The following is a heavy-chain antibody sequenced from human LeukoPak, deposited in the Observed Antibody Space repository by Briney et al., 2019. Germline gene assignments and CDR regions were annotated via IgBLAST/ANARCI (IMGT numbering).Heavy chain of an antibody. V-gene: IGHV3-15*01. Sequence: GGSLRLSCGASGFSFINAWMTWVPQAPGKGLEWVGRIKSKRNGGTTDYAAPVKGRFTISRDDSKNTVYLQMNSLKTEDTAVYHCTTNAAVGTWEVFDYWGQGTLVTVSS. J-gene: IGHJ4*02. CDR3: TTNAAVGTWEVFDY. CDR2: IKSKRNGGTT. CDR1: GFSFINAW. D-gene: IGHD6-13*01.